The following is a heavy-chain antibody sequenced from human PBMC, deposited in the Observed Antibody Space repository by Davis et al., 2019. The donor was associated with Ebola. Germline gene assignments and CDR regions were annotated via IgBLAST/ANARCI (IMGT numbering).Heavy chain of an antibody. V-gene: IGHV4-59*01. CDR3: ARGVGIVGERFDP. D-gene: IGHD1-26*01. J-gene: IGHJ5*02. CDR1: GGAIRSYY. Sequence: MPSETLSLTCTVPGGAIRSYYWSWIRQPPAKGLEWIGYNYYSGSTNYNPSLKSRVTISVDTSKNQFSLKLSSVTAADTAVYYCARGVGIVGERFDPWGQGTLVTVSS. CDR2: NYYSGST.